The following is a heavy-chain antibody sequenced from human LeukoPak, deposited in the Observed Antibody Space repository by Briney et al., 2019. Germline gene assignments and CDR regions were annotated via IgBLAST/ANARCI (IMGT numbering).Heavy chain of an antibody. D-gene: IGHD6-19*01. CDR2: ISNSGGRT. V-gene: IGHV3-23*01. CDR1: GFTFSSYA. CDR3: AKDPPAVAGG. Sequence: GGSLRLSCAASGFTFSSYAMSWVRQAPGKGLEWVSSISNSGGRTFYTDSVKGRFTISRDNSKITLYLQMNSLRAEDTAVYYCAKDPPAVAGGWGQGTLVTVSS. J-gene: IGHJ4*02.